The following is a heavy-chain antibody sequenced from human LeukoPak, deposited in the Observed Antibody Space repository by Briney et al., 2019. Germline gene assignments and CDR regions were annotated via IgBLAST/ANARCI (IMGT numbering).Heavy chain of an antibody. Sequence: SETLSLTCTVSGGSISSYYWSWIRQPPGKGLEWIGYIYYSGSTSYNPSLKSRVTISVDTSKNQFSLKLSSVTAADTAVYYCARIQYGMDVWGQGTTVTASS. CDR3: ARIQYGMDV. D-gene: IGHD5-18*01. J-gene: IGHJ6*02. V-gene: IGHV4-59*08. CDR2: IYYSGST. CDR1: GGSISSYY.